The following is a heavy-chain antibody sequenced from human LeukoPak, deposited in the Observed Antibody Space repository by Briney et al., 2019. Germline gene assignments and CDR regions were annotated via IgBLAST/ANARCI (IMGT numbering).Heavy chain of an antibody. J-gene: IGHJ4*02. D-gene: IGHD6-19*01. Sequence: PGGSLRLSCAASEFSFSRYAMIWVRQAPGKGLEWVSFINGRGSSTYYGDSVKGRFTISRDNSRNTLYLQMNSLRVEDTAVYYCAREGHRSGSLGDYWGQGILVTVSS. CDR1: EFSFSRYA. CDR2: INGRGSST. CDR3: AREGHRSGSLGDY. V-gene: IGHV3-23*01.